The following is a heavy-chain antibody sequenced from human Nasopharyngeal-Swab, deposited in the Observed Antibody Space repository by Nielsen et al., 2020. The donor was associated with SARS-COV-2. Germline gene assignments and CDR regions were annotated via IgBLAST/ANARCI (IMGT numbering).Heavy chain of an antibody. CDR2: IKQDGSEN. J-gene: IGHJ4*02. CDR3: VRVSKVRVVGFDY. D-gene: IGHD3-10*01. V-gene: IGHV3-7*01. Sequence: LKISCPSSGFPFSSYWMSWVHQAPGKGLEWVANIKQDGSENYYVDSGKGRFSISRDNVQNSLYLQMNSLRAEDTAVYYCVRVSKVRVVGFDYWGQGTLVTVSS. CDR1: GFPFSSYW.